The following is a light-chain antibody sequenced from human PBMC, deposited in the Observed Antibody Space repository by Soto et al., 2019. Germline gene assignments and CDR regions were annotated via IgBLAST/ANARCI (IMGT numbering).Light chain of an antibody. J-gene: IGLJ2*01. CDR3: SSYTSSSTYVV. CDR1: SSDVGGYNY. V-gene: IGLV2-14*01. CDR2: EVS. Sequence: QSVLTQPASVSGSPGQSITISCTGNSSDVGGYNYVSWYQQHPGKAPKLMIYEVSNRPSGVSNRFSGSKSGNTASLTISGLQAEDEADYYCSSYTSSSTYVVFGGGTKVTVL.